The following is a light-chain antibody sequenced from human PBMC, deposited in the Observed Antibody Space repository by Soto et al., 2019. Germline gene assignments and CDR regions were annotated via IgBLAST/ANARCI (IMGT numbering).Light chain of an antibody. CDR3: SSYTTSSSYV. CDR2: EVS. V-gene: IGLV2-14*01. CDR1: SNDVGGYNY. J-gene: IGLJ1*01. Sequence: QSVLTQPASVSGSPGQSITISCTGSSNDVGGYNYVSWYQQHPGKAPKLILYEVSNRPSGVSHRFSGSKSANTASLTISGLQTEDEADYYCSSYTTSSSYVFGTGTKGHRP.